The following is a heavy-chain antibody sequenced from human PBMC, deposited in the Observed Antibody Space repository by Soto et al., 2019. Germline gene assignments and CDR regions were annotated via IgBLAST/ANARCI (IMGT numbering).Heavy chain of an antibody. Sequence: ASVKVSCKASGCTFTTYNIHWVRQTSGQRLEWMGWINPDTGNTKYSHKLQDRVTFTRDPSASTANMELSSLRPEDTAVYYCARGHSSGWPHYYYYGMDVWGQGTTVTVSS. D-gene: IGHD6-19*01. CDR1: GCTFTTYN. CDR2: INPDTGNT. V-gene: IGHV1-3*01. J-gene: IGHJ6*02. CDR3: ARGHSSGWPHYYYYGMDV.